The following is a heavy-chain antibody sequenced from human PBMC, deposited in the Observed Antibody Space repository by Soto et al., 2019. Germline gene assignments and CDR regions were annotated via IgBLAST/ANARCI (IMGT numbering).Heavy chain of an antibody. CDR1: GGSISSGDYY. J-gene: IGHJ5*02. Sequence: SETLSLTCTVYGGSISSGDYYWSWIRQPPGKGLEWIGYIYYSGSTYYNPSLKSRVTISVDTSKNQFSLKLSSVTAADTAVYYCARGYYSNYRDWFDPWGQGTLVTVSS. V-gene: IGHV4-30-4*01. CDR3: ARGYYSNYRDWFDP. D-gene: IGHD4-4*01. CDR2: IYYSGST.